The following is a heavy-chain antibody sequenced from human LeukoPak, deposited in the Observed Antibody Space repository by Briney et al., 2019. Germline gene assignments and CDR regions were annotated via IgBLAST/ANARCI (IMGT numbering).Heavy chain of an antibody. CDR2: INHSGST. D-gene: IGHD6-19*01. CDR1: GGSFSGYC. J-gene: IGHJ4*02. CDR3: ARGPPYSSGWYLY. V-gene: IGHV4-34*01. Sequence: SETLSLTCAVYGGSFSGYCWSWIRQPPGKGLEWIGEINHSGSTNYNPSLKSRVTISVDTSKNQFSLKLSSVTAADTAVYYCARGPPYSSGWYLYWGQGTLVTVSS.